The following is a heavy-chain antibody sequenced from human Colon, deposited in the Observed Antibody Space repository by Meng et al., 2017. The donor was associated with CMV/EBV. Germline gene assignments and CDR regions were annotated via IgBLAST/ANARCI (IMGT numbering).Heavy chain of an antibody. J-gene: IGHJ4*02. CDR2: INPNSGGT. D-gene: IGHD3-10*01. Sequence: VHAGAKVKHPGPAGEVSCKASRYTFTGYYMHWVPQAPGQGLEWMGWINPNSGGTNYAQKFQGRVTMTRDTSISTAYMELSRLRSDDTAVYYCARDLRVWFGEFKNWGQGTLVTVSS. V-gene: IGHV1-2*02. CDR3: ARDLRVWFGEFKN. CDR1: RYTFTGYY.